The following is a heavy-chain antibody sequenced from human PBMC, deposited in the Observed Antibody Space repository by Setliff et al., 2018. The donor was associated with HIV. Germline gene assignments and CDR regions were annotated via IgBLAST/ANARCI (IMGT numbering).Heavy chain of an antibody. D-gene: IGHD5-18*01. CDR1: GFTVSSYY. CDR3: GRLSETAMASFDS. CDR2: IYKSGTT. Sequence: PGGSLRLSCAASGFTVSSYYMSWIRQSPGKGLEWIGYIYKSGTTNYKSSLKSRVTISADPSKNQFSLKVTSVTAADTAVYYCGRLSETAMASFDSWGQGTLVTVSS. V-gene: IGHV4-4*08. J-gene: IGHJ4*02.